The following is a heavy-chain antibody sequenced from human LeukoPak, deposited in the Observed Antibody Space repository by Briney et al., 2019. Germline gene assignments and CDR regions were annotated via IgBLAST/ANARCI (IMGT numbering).Heavy chain of an antibody. D-gene: IGHD1-14*01. CDR3: ESRTT. CDR2: IYSRGST. V-gene: IGHV3-23*01. CDR1: GFTFSSYA. Sequence: GGSLRLSCAASGFTFSSYAMSWVRQAPGKGLEWVSHIYSRGSTYHADSVKGRFTISRDNSKNTLSLQMNSLRADDTAVYYCESRTTWGQGTLVTVSS. J-gene: IGHJ5*02.